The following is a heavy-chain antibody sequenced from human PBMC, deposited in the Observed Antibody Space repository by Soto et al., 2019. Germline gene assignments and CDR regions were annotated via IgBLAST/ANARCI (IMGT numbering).Heavy chain of an antibody. Sequence: GGSLRLSCAASGFTFSSYSMNWVRQAPGKGLEWVSSISSSSSYIYYADSVEGRFTISRDNAKNSLYLLMNSLGAEDMAMYYCARDQTYGDYVFDYWGQGTLVTVSS. CDR2: ISSSSSYI. D-gene: IGHD4-17*01. J-gene: IGHJ4*02. V-gene: IGHV3-21*01. CDR1: GFTFSSYS. CDR3: ARDQTYGDYVFDY.